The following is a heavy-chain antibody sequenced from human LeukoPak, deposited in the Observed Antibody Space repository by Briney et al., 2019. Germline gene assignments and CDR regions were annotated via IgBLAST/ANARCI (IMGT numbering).Heavy chain of an antibody. Sequence: GGSLRLSCSASGFTFSSYGMHWVRQAPGKGLEWVAVIWYGGSNKYYADSVKGRFTISRDNSKNTLYLQMNSLRAEDTAVYYCAKDRGGGATTGYFDYWGQGTLVTVSS. CDR1: GFTFSSYG. J-gene: IGHJ4*02. CDR3: AKDRGGGATTGYFDY. CDR2: IWYGGSNK. V-gene: IGHV3-30*02. D-gene: IGHD3-16*01.